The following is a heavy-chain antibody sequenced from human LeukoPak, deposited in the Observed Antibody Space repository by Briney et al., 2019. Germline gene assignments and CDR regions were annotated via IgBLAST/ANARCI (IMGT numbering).Heavy chain of an antibody. CDR2: ISGSGGST. J-gene: IGHJ4*02. D-gene: IGHD3-10*01. CDR1: GFTFSSYA. CDR3: AKDRGYYYGSGSYYSY. V-gene: IGHV3-23*01. Sequence: GGSLRLSCAASGFTFSSYAMSWVRQAPGKGLEWVSAISGSGGSTYYADSVKGRFTISRDNSKNTLYLQMNSLRAEDTAVYYCAKDRGYYYGSGSYYSYWGQGTLVTVSS.